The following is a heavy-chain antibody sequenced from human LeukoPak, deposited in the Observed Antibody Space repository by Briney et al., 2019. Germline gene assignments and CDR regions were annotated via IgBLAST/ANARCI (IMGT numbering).Heavy chain of an antibody. J-gene: IGHJ4*02. CDR1: GFTFSSYG. CDR3: ARAGYCSGGSCYSPPQFDY. Sequence: GGSLRLSCAASGFTFSSYGMHWVRQAPGKGLEWVAVISYDGSNKYYADSVKGRFTISRDNSKNTPYLQMNSLRAEDTAVYYCARAGYCSGGSCYSPPQFDYWAREPWSPSPQ. CDR2: ISYDGSNK. V-gene: IGHV3-30*03. D-gene: IGHD2-15*01.